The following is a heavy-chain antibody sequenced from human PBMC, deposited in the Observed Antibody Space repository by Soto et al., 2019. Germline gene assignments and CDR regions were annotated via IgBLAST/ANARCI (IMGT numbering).Heavy chain of an antibody. J-gene: IGHJ6*02. Sequence: EVQLVESGGGLVQPGGSLRLSCAASGFTFSLYSMSWVRQAPGKGLEWVSYISRSSTGVHYADSVKGRFTISRDDATNSMHMQMKRLRDGDTAVYYCARAVTSGLDVWGQGTTVSISS. D-gene: IGHD3-10*01. V-gene: IGHV3-48*02. CDR2: ISRSSTGV. CDR1: GFTFSLYS. CDR3: ARAVTSGLDV.